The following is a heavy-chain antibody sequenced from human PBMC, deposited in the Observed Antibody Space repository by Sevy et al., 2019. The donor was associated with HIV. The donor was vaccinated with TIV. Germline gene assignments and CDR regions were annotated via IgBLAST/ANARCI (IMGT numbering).Heavy chain of an antibody. V-gene: IGHV1-8*01. CDR2: MNPNSGNT. Sequence: ASVKVSCKASGYTFTSYDINWVRQATGQGLEWMGWMNPNSGNTGYAQKFQGRVTMIRHTSITKAYMELSCLRSEDTAVYYSARAGYSSGWYATYSYYYGMDVWGPGTTVTVSS. D-gene: IGHD6-19*01. CDR1: GYTFTSYD. CDR3: ARAGYSSGWYATYSYYYGMDV. J-gene: IGHJ6*02.